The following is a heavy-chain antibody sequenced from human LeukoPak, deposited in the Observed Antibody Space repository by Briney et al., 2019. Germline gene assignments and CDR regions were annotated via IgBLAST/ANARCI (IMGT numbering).Heavy chain of an antibody. V-gene: IGHV5-51*01. CDR2: IYPGDSDT. CDR1: GYSFTSYW. J-gene: IGHJ5*02. Sequence: GESLKISCKGSGYSFTSYWIGWVRPMPGKGLEWMGIIYPGDSDTRYSPPFQGQVTISADKSISTAYLQWSSLKASDTAMYYCARRGYGGKRANWFDPWGQRTLVTVSS. D-gene: IGHD4-23*01. CDR3: ARRGYGGKRANWFDP.